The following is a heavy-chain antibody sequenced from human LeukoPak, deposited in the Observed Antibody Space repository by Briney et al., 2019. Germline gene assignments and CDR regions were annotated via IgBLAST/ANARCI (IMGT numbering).Heavy chain of an antibody. CDR2: ISAYNGNT. CDR3: ARDRLRSGWHAPFDY. Sequence: GASVKVSCKASGYTFTSYGISWVRQAPGQGLEWMGWISAYNGNTNYAQKLQGRVTITRDTSASTAYMELSSLRSEDTAVYYCARDRLRSGWHAPFDYWGQGTLVTVSS. CDR1: GYTFTSYG. J-gene: IGHJ4*02. V-gene: IGHV1-18*01. D-gene: IGHD6-19*01.